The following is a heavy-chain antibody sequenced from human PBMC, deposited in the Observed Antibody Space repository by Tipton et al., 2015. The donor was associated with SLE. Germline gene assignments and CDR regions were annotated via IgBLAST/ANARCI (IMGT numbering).Heavy chain of an antibody. CDR2: IYYSGST. D-gene: IGHD1-26*01. V-gene: IGHV4-61*01. Sequence: TLSLTCTVSGGSISSSSYYWSWIRQPPGKGLEWIGYIYYSGSTNYNPSLKSRVTISVDTSKNQFSLKLSSVTAADTAVYYCARAYSGTYYFDYWGQGTLVTVSS. J-gene: IGHJ4*02. CDR3: ARAYSGTYYFDY. CDR1: GGSISSSSYY.